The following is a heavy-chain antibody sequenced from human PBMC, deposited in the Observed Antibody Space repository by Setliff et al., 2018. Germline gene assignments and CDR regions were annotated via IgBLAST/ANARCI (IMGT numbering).Heavy chain of an antibody. Sequence: GGSLRLSCAASGFTFSSYAMSWVRQAPGKGLEWVSVIYSGGDTYYADSVKGRFTISRDNSKNTLYLQMNSLRAEDTAVYYCAKTRGSNWNFFYYMDVWGKGTTVTVSS. J-gene: IGHJ6*03. D-gene: IGHD1-1*01. CDR1: GFTFSSYA. CDR3: AKTRGSNWNFFYYMDV. V-gene: IGHV3-23*01. CDR2: IYSGGDT.